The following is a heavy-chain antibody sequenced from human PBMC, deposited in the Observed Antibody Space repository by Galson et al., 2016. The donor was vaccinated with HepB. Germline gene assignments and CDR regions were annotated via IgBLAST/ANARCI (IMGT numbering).Heavy chain of an antibody. CDR2: IFYTGRT. CDR1: GGSVSNDNVF. J-gene: IGHJ4*02. D-gene: IGHD3-10*01. CDR3: ARVARRGGSGTHDS. Sequence: SETLSLTCNVSGGSVSNDNVFWSWIRQPPGKSLEWIGNIFYTGRTNYSPSLRSRVTMSVDTSTNRFSLTLSSVTAADTAVYFCARVARRGGSGTHDSWGQGILVTVSS. V-gene: IGHV4-61*01.